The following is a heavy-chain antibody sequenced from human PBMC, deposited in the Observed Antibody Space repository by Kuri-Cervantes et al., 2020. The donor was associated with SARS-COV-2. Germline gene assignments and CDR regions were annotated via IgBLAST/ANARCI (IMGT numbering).Heavy chain of an antibody. CDR2: TSASSDKA. CDR1: GFTFSTYA. J-gene: IGHJ3*01. Sequence: GESLKISCSASGFTFSTYARGWVRQGPGKGLESVTTTSASSDKAYYADSVKGRFTISRYNSQNNLYLQMYSLRAEDTAVYYCANGGYTYADDAFDVWGQGIMVTVSS. D-gene: IGHD5-18*01. V-gene: IGHV3-23*01. CDR3: ANGGYTYADDAFDV.